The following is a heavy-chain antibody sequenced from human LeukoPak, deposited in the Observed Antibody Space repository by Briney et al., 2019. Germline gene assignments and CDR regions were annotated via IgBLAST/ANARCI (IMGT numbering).Heavy chain of an antibody. V-gene: IGHV4-39*01. CDR2: IYYSGST. Sequence: SETLSLTRTVSGGSISSSSYYWGWLRQPPGKGLEWIAGIYYSGSTYYNPSLKSRVTISVDTSKHQFSLKLCSVTAADTAVYYCAGRIAGNWFDPWGQGTLVTVSS. J-gene: IGHJ5*01. CDR3: AGRIAGNWFDP. D-gene: IGHD6-13*01. CDR1: GGSISSSSYY.